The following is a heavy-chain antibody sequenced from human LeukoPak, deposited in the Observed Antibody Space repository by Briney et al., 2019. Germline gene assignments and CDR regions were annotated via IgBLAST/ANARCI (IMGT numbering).Heavy chain of an antibody. J-gene: IGHJ4*02. V-gene: IGHV1-2*06. Sequence: GASVKVSCKASGYTFTGYHMHWVRQAPGQGLEWMGRINPNSGDTNYAQEFLGRVTMTRDTSISTAYMEPSRLRSDDTAVYYCARGSIAARSCIDYWGRGTLVTVSS. CDR3: ARGSIAARSCIDY. CDR2: INPNSGDT. CDR1: GYTFTGYH. D-gene: IGHD6-6*01.